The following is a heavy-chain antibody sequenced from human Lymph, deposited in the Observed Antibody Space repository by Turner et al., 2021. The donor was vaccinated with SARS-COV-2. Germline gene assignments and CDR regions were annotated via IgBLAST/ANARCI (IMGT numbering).Heavy chain of an antibody. V-gene: IGHV3-23*01. J-gene: IGHJ4*02. CDR3: AKNEMAMIVVVITLFDY. D-gene: IGHD3-22*01. Sequence: EVQLLESGGGLVQPGGSLRLSCAASGFTFSSYAMSWVRQAPGKGLEWVSAISGSGGSTYYADSVKGRFTISRDNSKNTLYLQMNSLRAEDTGVYYCAKNEMAMIVVVITLFDYWGQGTLVTVSS. CDR1: GFTFSSYA. CDR2: ISGSGGST.